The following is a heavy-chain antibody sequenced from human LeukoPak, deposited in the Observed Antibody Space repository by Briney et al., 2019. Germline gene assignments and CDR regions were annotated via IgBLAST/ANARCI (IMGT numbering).Heavy chain of an antibody. J-gene: IGHJ4*02. V-gene: IGHV3-74*01. CDR2: ISTDGTTT. CDR3: ARSLGYSSGG. CDR1: GFTFRSHW. D-gene: IGHD2-15*01. Sequence: GGSLRLSCAASGFTFRSHWLHWVRHVPGKGLVWVSHISTDGTTTNYADSVKSRFTISRDNAKDTLYLQMHSLRVDDTAVYYCARSLGYSSGGWGQGTLVTVSS.